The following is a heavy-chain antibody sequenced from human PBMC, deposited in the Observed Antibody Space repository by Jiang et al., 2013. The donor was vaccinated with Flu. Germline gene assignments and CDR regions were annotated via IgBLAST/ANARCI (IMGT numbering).Heavy chain of an antibody. CDR3: ARDRGRRGIAVAAFDY. CDR2: TYNRSKWYY. Sequence: SQTLSLTCAISGDSVSSNSAAWNWIRQSPSRGLEWLGRTYNRSKWYYDYAVSVTGRITINPDTSKNQFSLQLNSVTPEDTAVYYCARDRGRRGIAVAAFDYWGQGTLVTVSS. D-gene: IGHD6-19*01. CDR1: GDSVSSNSAA. J-gene: IGHJ4*02. V-gene: IGHV6-1*01.